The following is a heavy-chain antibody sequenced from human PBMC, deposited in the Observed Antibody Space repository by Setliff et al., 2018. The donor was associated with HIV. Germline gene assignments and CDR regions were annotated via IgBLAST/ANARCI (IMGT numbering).Heavy chain of an antibody. CDR2: IKQDGSEK. J-gene: IGHJ5*01. V-gene: IGHV3-7*01. Sequence: LRLSCAASGFTFSNYWMSWVRQAPGKGLERVANIKQDGSEKYYVDSVKGRFTISRDNAKNSLYLQMNSLRAEDTAVYYCARDHRHDILTDDSWGQGTLVTVSS. CDR3: ARDHRHDILTDDS. CDR1: GFTFSNYW. D-gene: IGHD3-9*01.